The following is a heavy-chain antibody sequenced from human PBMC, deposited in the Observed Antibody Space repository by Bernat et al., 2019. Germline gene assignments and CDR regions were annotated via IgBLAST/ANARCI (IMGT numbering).Heavy chain of an antibody. V-gene: IGHV3-74*01. Sequence: EVQLVESGGALVQPGGSLRLSCSASGFTFSIYWMYWVRQAPGKGLVWVSRISPDGGSTAYADSVKGRFTIYRDNAKDTLYLQMNSLRAEDTAVYYCARDFGGHWGQGTLVTVSS. D-gene: IGHD3-10*01. CDR1: GFTFSIYW. CDR3: ARDFGGH. CDR2: ISPDGGST. J-gene: IGHJ4*02.